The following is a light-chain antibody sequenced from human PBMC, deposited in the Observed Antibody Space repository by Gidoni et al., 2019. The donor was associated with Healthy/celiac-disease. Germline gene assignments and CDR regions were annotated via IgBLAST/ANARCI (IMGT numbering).Light chain of an antibody. V-gene: IGKV4-1*01. CDR1: QSVLYSSNNKNY. CDR2: WAS. CDR3: QQYYSYYT. J-gene: IGKJ2*01. Sequence: DIVMTQSPDSLAVSLGERATINCKSSQSVLYSSNNKNYLAWYQQKPGQPPKLLIYWASTRESGVPDRFSGSGSGTDFTLTISSLQAEDVAVYYCQQYYSYYTFGQXTKLEIK.